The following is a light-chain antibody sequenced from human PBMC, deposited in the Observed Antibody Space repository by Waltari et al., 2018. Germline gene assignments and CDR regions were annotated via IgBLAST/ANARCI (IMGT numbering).Light chain of an antibody. J-gene: IGLJ3*02. CDR2: ANI. Sequence: QSVLTQPPSVSGAPGQRVTVSCTGSASTTGAGYDVQWYQQFPGRAPRLVIHANIYRPSGCPGRCSANKSGSSASLAITGLQAEDEADYYCQSFDKTLNDWVFGGGTKVTVL. V-gene: IGLV1-40*01. CDR1: ASTTGAGYD. CDR3: QSFDKTLNDWV.